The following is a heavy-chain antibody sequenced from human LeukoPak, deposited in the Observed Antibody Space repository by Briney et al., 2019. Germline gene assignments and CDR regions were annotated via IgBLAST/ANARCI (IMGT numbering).Heavy chain of an antibody. CDR2: IYSGGST. CDR1: GFTFSNYG. V-gene: IGHV3-66*01. J-gene: IGHJ4*02. D-gene: IGHD3-22*01. Sequence: GGSLRLSCVASGFTFSNYGMTWVRQAPGKGLEWVSVIYSGGSTYYADSVKGRFTISRDNSKNTLYLQMNSLRAEDTAVYYCARDFSGYYDYWGQGTLVTVSS. CDR3: ARDFSGYYDY.